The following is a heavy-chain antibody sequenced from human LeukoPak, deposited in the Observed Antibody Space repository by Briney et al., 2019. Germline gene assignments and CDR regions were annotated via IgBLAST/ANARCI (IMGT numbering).Heavy chain of an antibody. Sequence: PGGSLRLSCAASGFTFSSYSMNWVRQAPGKGLEWVSSISSSNSYIYYADSVKGRFTISRDNAKNSLYLQMNSLRAEDTAVYYCARAIPIVVVPADAFDIWGQGTMVTVSS. D-gene: IGHD2-2*01. CDR3: ARAIPIVVVPADAFDI. J-gene: IGHJ3*02. CDR1: GFTFSSYS. CDR2: ISSSNSYI. V-gene: IGHV3-21*01.